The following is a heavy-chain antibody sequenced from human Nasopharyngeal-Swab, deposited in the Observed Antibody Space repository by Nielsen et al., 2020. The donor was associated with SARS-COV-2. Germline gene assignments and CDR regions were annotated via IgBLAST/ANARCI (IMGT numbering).Heavy chain of an antibody. Sequence: VRQAPGKGLEWVANIMQDGSEKYYVDSVKGRFTISRDNAKNSLYLQMNSLRAEDTAVYYCARNDFWSGYYKVPMDVWGKGTTVTVSS. V-gene: IGHV3-7*03. CDR2: IMQDGSEK. D-gene: IGHD3-3*01. CDR3: ARNDFWSGYYKVPMDV. J-gene: IGHJ6*03.